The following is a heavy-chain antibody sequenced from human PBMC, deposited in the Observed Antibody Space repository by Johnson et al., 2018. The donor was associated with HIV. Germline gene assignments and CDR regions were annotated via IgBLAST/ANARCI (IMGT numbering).Heavy chain of an antibody. CDR3: ARDFEDRNYEGPRAFDI. CDR2: INCNGGST. Sequence: VYLVESGGGVVRPGGSLRLSCAASGFNFDDYGMSWVRQAPGKGLEWVSGINCNGGSTGYADSVKGRFTISRGNAKNSLYLQMNSLRDEDTALYYCARDFEDRNYEGPRAFDIWGQGTMVTVSS. CDR1: GFNFDDYG. J-gene: IGHJ3*02. V-gene: IGHV3-20*04. D-gene: IGHD4-11*01.